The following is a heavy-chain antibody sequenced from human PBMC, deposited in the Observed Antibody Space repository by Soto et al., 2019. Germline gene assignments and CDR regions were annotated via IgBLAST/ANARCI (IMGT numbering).Heavy chain of an antibody. CDR3: SKYSGGPVTPAA. CDR1: GFSFIDIA. Sequence: EVQLLEAGGGLVQPGASLKLSCATSGFSFIDIAMHWVRQASGRGLEWVGRIDRKTYNYATTYGASVKGRFTISRDDSRNMVYLQMNSLKTEDTAMYYCSKYSGGPVTPAALGQGTLVTVSS. CDR2: IDRKTYNYAT. J-gene: IGHJ5*02. V-gene: IGHV3-73*02. D-gene: IGHD1-26*01.